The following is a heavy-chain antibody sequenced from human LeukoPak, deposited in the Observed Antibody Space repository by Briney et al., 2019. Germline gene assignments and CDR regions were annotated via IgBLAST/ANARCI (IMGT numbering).Heavy chain of an antibody. CDR2: IYYSGST. D-gene: IGHD5-18*01. Sequence: SETLSLTCTVSGGSISSHYWSWLRQPPGKGLEWIGYIYYSGSTNYNPSLKSRVTISVDTSKNQFSLKLNSVTAADTAVYYCARVGGSSYGQFDYWGQGTLVTVPS. CDR3: ARVGGSSYGQFDY. J-gene: IGHJ4*02. CDR1: GGSISSHY. V-gene: IGHV4-59*08.